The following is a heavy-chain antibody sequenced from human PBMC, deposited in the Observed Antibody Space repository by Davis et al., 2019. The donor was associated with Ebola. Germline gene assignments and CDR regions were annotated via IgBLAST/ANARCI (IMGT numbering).Heavy chain of an antibody. D-gene: IGHD6-13*01. CDR2: IRSKANSYAT. CDR1: GFTFSGSA. V-gene: IGHV3-73*01. Sequence: GGSLRLSCAASGFTFSGSAMHWVRQASGKGLEWVGRIRSKANSYATAYAASVKGRFTISRDDSKNAAYLQMNSLRAEDTAVYYCANIAAAGNYWGQGTLVTVSS. J-gene: IGHJ4*02. CDR3: ANIAAAGNY.